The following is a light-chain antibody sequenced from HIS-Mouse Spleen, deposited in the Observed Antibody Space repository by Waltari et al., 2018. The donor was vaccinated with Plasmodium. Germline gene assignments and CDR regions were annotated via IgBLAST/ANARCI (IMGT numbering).Light chain of an antibody. CDR3: YSTDSSGNHRV. CDR1: ALPKKY. CDR2: EDS. Sequence: SYELTQPPSVSVSPGQTARINCSGDALPKKYASWYQQKSGQAPVQVIYEDSKRPSVIPERFSGSSSGTMATLTISGAQVEDEADYYCYSTDSSGNHRVFGGGTKLTVL. V-gene: IGLV3-10*01. J-gene: IGLJ3*02.